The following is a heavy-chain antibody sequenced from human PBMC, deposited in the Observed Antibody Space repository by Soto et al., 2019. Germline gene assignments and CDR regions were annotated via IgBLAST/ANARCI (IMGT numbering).Heavy chain of an antibody. Sequence: QVHLVQSGAEVKKPGASVKVSCKCSGYTFTSYGITWVRQAPGQGLEWMGWISAHNGNTDYAQKLQGRVTVTRDTSTSPAYMELRSLGSDDTDVYYCARGRYGDYWGQGALVTVSS. V-gene: IGHV1-18*01. CDR2: ISAHNGNT. CDR3: ARGRYGDY. D-gene: IGHD1-1*01. CDR1: GYTFTSYG. J-gene: IGHJ4*02.